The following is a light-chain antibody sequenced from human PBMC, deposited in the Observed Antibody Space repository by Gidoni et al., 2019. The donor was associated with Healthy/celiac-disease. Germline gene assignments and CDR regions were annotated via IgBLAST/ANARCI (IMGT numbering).Light chain of an antibody. CDR3: RSYTSRSTLV. CDR1: SSYVGGYNY. CDR2: EVS. J-gene: IGLJ1*01. Sequence: QSALTQPASVSRSPGQSITISCTGTSSYVGGYNYVSWYHQHPGKAPKLMIYEVSNRPSGVTNRFAGSKSGNTASLTISGLQAEDEADYYCRSYTSRSTLVFGTGTKVTVL. V-gene: IGLV2-14*01.